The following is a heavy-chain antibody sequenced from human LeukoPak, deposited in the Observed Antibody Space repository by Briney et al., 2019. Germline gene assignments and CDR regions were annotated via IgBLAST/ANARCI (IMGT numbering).Heavy chain of an antibody. D-gene: IGHD4-17*01. V-gene: IGHV1-24*01. CDR3: ATRNFGDYGAFDI. CDR2: LDPEDGEA. Sequence: ASVKVSCKVSGYTLSDLAMHWVRQAPGKGLEWMGGLDPEDGEAIYAQTLQGRVTMTEDTSSDTAYMVLSSLRSEDTAVYYCATRNFGDYGAFDIWGQGTMVTVSS. CDR1: GYTLSDLA. J-gene: IGHJ3*02.